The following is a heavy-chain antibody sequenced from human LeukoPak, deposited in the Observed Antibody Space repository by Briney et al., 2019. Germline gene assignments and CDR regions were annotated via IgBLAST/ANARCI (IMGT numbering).Heavy chain of an antibody. CDR2: ISYDGSNK. V-gene: IGHV3-30-3*01. J-gene: IGHJ3*02. D-gene: IGHD3-10*01. Sequence: GGSLRLPCAASGFTFSSYAMHWVRQAPGKGLEWVAIISYDGSNKYYADSVKGRFTISRDNSKNTLYLQKNSLRVEDMAVYYCARETVLLWFGGVGVAFDIWGQGTMVTVSS. CDR1: GFTFSSYA. CDR3: ARETVLLWFGGVGVAFDI.